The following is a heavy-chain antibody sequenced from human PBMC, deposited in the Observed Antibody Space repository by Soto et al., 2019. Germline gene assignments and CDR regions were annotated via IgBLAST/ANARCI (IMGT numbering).Heavy chain of an antibody. CDR1: GESFSGYY. D-gene: IGHD3-3*01. CDR2: IDHSGYT. J-gene: IGHJ5*02. CDR3: ARVRDWFDP. Sequence: KASETLSLTCAVYGESFSGYYWNWIRQPPGKGLEWIGEIDHSGYTNYNPSLKSRVTISVDTSKNQFSLRLTSVTAADTAVYYCARVRDWFDPWGQGTLVTVSS. V-gene: IGHV4-34*01.